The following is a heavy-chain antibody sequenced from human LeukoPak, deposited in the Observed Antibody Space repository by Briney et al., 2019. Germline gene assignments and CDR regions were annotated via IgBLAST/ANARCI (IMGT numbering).Heavy chain of an antibody. Sequence: ASVKVSCKASGYKFIDYGISWVRQAPGQGLEWMGWISPFNDNTNYAQKFQDRVTMTTDTSTSTAYMELRSLRSDDTAVYYCARSAILGGVATIEELVWFDPWGQGTLVTVSS. CDR1: GYKFIDYG. CDR2: ISPFNDNT. J-gene: IGHJ5*02. D-gene: IGHD5-12*01. CDR3: ARSAILGGVATIEELVWFDP. V-gene: IGHV1-18*01.